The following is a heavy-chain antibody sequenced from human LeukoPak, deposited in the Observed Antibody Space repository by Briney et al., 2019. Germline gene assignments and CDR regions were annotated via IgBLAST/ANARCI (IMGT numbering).Heavy chain of an antibody. J-gene: IGHJ6*03. V-gene: IGHV1-18*01. CDR2: ISAYNGNT. CDR3: ARCGAVATNDYYYYYMDV. Sequence: ASVKVSCKASGYTFTSHGISWVRQAPGQGLEWMGWISAYNGNTNYAQKLQGRVTMTTDTSTSTAYMELRSLRSDDTAVYYCARCGAVATNDYYYYYMDVWGKGTTVTISS. D-gene: IGHD5-12*01. CDR1: GYTFTSHG.